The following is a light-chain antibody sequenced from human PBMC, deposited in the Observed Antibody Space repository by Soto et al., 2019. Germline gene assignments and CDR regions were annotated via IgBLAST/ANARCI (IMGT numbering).Light chain of an antibody. CDR3: QQLNSYPRYT. CDR2: AAS. Sequence: DIQLTQSPSFLSASVGDRVTITCRASQGISSYLAWYQQKPGKAPKLLIYAASTLQSGVPSRFSGGGSATEFTLTISSLQPEDFATYYCQQLNSYPRYTFGQGTKLEIK. CDR1: QGISSY. J-gene: IGKJ2*01. V-gene: IGKV1-9*01.